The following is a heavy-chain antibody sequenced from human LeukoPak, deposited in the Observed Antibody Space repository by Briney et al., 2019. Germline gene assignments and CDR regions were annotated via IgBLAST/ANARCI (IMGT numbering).Heavy chain of an antibody. Sequence: GGSLRLSCAASGFIFSSYSMNWVRQAPGKGLEWVSYISSSSSTIYYADSVKGRFTISRDNAKNSLYLQMNSLRAEDTAVYYCAGDSSGWDAFDIWGQGTMVTVSS. CDR1: GFIFSSYS. D-gene: IGHD6-19*01. J-gene: IGHJ3*02. CDR3: AGDSSGWDAFDI. V-gene: IGHV3-48*01. CDR2: ISSSSSTI.